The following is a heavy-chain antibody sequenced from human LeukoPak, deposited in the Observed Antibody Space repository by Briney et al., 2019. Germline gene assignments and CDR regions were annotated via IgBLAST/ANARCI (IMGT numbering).Heavy chain of an antibody. CDR3: ARLPLRTYYYDSSGYYYFDY. D-gene: IGHD3-22*01. Sequence: ASVKVSCKASGYTFTSYAMNWVRQAPGQGLEWMGWINTNTGNPTYAQGFTGRFVFSLDTSVSTAYLEISSLKAEDTAVYYCARLPLRTYYYDSSGYYYFDYWGQGTLVTVSS. J-gene: IGHJ4*02. CDR2: INTNTGNP. CDR1: GYTFTSYA. V-gene: IGHV7-4-1*02.